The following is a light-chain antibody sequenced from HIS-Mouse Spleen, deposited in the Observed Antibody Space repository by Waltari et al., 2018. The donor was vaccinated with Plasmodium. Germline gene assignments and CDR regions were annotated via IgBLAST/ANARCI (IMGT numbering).Light chain of an antibody. CDR1: KLGHKY. CDR2: QDS. CDR3: QAWDSSTVV. V-gene: IGLV3-1*01. Sequence: SYELTQPPSVSVSPGQTASITCSGDKLGHKYACWYQHQPGQSPLLVIYQDSKRPSGIPERFSGSNSGNTATLTISGTQAMDEADYYCQAWDSSTVVFGGGTKLTVL. J-gene: IGLJ2*01.